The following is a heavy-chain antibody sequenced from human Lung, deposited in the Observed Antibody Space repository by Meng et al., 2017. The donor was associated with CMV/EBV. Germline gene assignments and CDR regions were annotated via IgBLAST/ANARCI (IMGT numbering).Heavy chain of an antibody. CDR2: RSDTGENT. V-gene: IGHV3-23*01. CDR1: SEA. Sequence: SEAMSWGRQAPGKGLEWVSGRSDTGENTCYTDPVKGRVTISRDNTKNSLYLQMKSLRAEDTALEDRAKDGDFGAGRLRRGYFDLWGRGTLVTVSS. CDR3: AKDGDFGAGRLRRGYFDL. J-gene: IGHJ2*01. D-gene: IGHD3-10*01.